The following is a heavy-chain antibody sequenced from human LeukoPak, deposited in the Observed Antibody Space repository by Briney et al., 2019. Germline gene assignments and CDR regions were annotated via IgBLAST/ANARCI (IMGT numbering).Heavy chain of an antibody. V-gene: IGHV3-23*01. CDR1: GFTFSSYA. CDR3: AKDPTGVYDSSGYYYGQFDY. D-gene: IGHD3-22*01. Sequence: GGSLRLSCAASGFTFSSYAMSWVRPAPGKGLEWVSAISGSGGRTYYADSVKGRLTISRDNSKNTLYLQMTSLKAEDTAVYYYAKDPTGVYDSSGYYYGQFDYWGQGTLVTVSS. CDR2: ISGSGGRT. J-gene: IGHJ4*02.